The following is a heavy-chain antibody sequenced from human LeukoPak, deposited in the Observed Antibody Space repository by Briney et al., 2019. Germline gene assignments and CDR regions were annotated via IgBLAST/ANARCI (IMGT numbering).Heavy chain of an antibody. D-gene: IGHD1-26*01. J-gene: IGHJ4*02. CDR2: ISYDGSNK. Sequence: GRSLRLSCAASGFTFSSYGMHWVRQAPGKGLEWVAVISYDGSNKYYAGSVKGRFTISRDNSKNTLYLQMNSLRAEDTAVYYCAKANSGSYSEFDYWGQGTLVTVSS. CDR3: AKANSGSYSEFDY. V-gene: IGHV3-30*18. CDR1: GFTFSSYG.